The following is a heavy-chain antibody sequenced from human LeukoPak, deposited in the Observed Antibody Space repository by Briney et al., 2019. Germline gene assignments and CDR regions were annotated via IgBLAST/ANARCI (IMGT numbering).Heavy chain of an antibody. CDR2: IYTSGGN. D-gene: IGHD4-23*01. V-gene: IGHV4-61*02. Sequence: SETLSLTCTVSGGSISSGSYYWSWIRQPAGKGLEWIGRIYTSGGNNYNPSLKSRVTISVDTSKNQFSLKLSSVTDADTAVYYCARDDAYGGNSGPFDPWGQGTLVTVSS. J-gene: IGHJ5*02. CDR3: ARDDAYGGNSGPFDP. CDR1: GGSISSGSYY.